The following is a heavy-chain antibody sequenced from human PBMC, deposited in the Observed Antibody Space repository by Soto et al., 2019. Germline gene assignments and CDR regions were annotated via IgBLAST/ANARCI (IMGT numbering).Heavy chain of an antibody. V-gene: IGHV3-30*18. J-gene: IGHJ6*01. CDR1: GFTFSSYG. D-gene: IGHD6-13*01. CDR3: AKDYSSSWYWSDYYYGMDV. Sequence: QVQLVESGGGVVQPGRSLRLSCAASGFTFSSYGMHWVRQAPGKGLEWVAVISYDGSNKYYADSVKGRFTISRDNSKNTLYLQMNSLRAEDTAVYYCAKDYSSSWYWSDYYYGMDVW. CDR2: ISYDGSNK.